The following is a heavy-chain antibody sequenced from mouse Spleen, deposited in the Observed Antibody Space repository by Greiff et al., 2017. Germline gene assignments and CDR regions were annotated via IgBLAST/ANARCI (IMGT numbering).Heavy chain of an antibody. CDR1: GYTFTDYY. CDR2: INPYNGGT. J-gene: IGHJ4*01. D-gene: IGHD2-13*01. Sequence: EVQLQQSGPVLVKPGASVKMSCKASGYTFTDYYMNWVKQSHGKSLEWIGVINPYNGGTSYNQKFKGKATLTVDKSSSTAYMELARLTSEDSAIYYCARSGLQYAMDYWGQGTSVTVSS. V-gene: IGHV1-19*01. CDR3: ARSGLQYAMDY.